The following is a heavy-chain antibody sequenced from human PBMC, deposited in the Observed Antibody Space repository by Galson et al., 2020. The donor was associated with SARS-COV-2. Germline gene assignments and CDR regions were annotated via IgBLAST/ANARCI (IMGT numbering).Heavy chain of an antibody. Sequence: ALETLSLTCTVSGGSISSYYWSWIRQPAGKGLEWIGRIYTSGSTNYNPSLKSRVTMSVDTSKNQFSLKLSSVTAADTAVYYCAREGDYGSGSYYTYYYYGMDVWGQGTTVTVSS. CDR2: IYTSGST. V-gene: IGHV4-4*07. CDR3: AREGDYGSGSYYTYYYYGMDV. J-gene: IGHJ6*02. D-gene: IGHD3-10*01. CDR1: GGSISSYY.